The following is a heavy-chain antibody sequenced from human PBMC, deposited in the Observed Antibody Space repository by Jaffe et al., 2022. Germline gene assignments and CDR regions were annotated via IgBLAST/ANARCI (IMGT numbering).Heavy chain of an antibody. CDR2: INHSGST. D-gene: IGHD3-3*01. CDR3: ARVNPRGDFWSGYYRGAFDI. V-gene: IGHV4-34*01. J-gene: IGHJ3*02. Sequence: QVQLQQWGAGLLKPSETLSLTCAVYGGSFSGYYWSWIRQPPGKGLEWIGEINHSGSTNYNPSLKSRVTISVDTSKNQFSLKLSSVTAADTAVYYCARVNPRGDFWSGYYRGAFDIWGQGTMVTVSS. CDR1: GGSFSGYY.